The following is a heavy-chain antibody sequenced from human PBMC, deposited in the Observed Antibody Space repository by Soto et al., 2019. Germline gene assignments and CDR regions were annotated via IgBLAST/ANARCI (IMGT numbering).Heavy chain of an antibody. CDR2: ISSSSSYI. CDR1: GFTFSSYS. Sequence: GGSLRLSCAASGFTFSSYSMNWVRQAPGKGLEWVSSISSSSSYIYYADSVKGRFTISRDNAKNSLYLQMNSLRAEDTAVYYCARDPSPLVLYGGNSHLDYWGQGTLVTVSS. V-gene: IGHV3-21*01. D-gene: IGHD2-21*02. CDR3: ARDPSPLVLYGGNSHLDY. J-gene: IGHJ4*02.